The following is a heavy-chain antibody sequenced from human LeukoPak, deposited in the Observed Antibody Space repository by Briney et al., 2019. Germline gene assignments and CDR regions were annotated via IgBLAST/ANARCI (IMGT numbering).Heavy chain of an antibody. Sequence: PGGSLRLSCAASGFTFSSYAMSWVRQAPGKGLEWVSAISGSGGSTYYADSVKGRFTISRDNSKNTLYLQMNSLRAEDTAVYYCAKSLERYGDYDDNHDAFDIWGQGTMVTVSS. CDR2: ISGSGGST. V-gene: IGHV3-23*01. J-gene: IGHJ3*02. CDR3: AKSLERYGDYDDNHDAFDI. CDR1: GFTFSSYA. D-gene: IGHD4-17*01.